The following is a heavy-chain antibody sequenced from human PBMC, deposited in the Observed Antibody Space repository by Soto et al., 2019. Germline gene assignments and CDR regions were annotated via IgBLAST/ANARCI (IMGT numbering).Heavy chain of an antibody. CDR1: GDSVSSSSAA. J-gene: IGHJ4*02. CDR2: TYYRSKWYS. V-gene: IGHV6-1*01. D-gene: IGHD6-13*01. Sequence: PSQTLSLTCAISGDSVSSSSAAWHWIRQSPSRGLEWLGRTYYRSKWYSDYAVSVKSRIIIIPDTSKNQFSLQLNSVTPEDTAVFYCARDKSSRWTGYHFDYWGQGALVTVSS. CDR3: ARDKSSRWTGYHFDY.